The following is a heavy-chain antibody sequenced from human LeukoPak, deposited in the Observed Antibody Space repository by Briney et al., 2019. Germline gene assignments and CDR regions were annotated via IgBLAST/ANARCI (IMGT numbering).Heavy chain of an antibody. Sequence: VASVKVSFKASGYTFTGYYMHWVRQAPGQGLEWMGWINPNSGGTNYAQKFQGRVTMTRDTSISTAYMELSRLRSDDTAVYYCARAGGSSWYPDFDYWGQGTLVTVSS. CDR1: GYTFTGYY. CDR3: ARAGGSSWYPDFDY. D-gene: IGHD6-13*01. J-gene: IGHJ4*02. CDR2: INPNSGGT. V-gene: IGHV1-2*02.